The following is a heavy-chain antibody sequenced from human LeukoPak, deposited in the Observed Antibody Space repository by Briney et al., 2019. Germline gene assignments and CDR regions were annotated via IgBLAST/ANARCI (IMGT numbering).Heavy chain of an antibody. V-gene: IGHV3-23*01. CDR2: ISGSGGTT. CDR1: GFTFSNCA. J-gene: IGHJ4*02. Sequence: GGSLRLSCAASGFTFSNCAMSWVRQAPGKGLEWVSLISGSGGTTYYADSVKGWFTISRDNSKSTLYLQMNSLRAEDTAVYYCAKSVSGWYSFDYWGQGTLVTVSS. CDR3: AKSVSGWYSFDY. D-gene: IGHD6-19*01.